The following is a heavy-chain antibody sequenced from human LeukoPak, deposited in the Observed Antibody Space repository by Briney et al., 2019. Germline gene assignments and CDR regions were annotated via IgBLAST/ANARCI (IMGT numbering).Heavy chain of an antibody. D-gene: IGHD3-3*01. V-gene: IGHV3-30-3*01. CDR3: ARSGQNDFWSGYLYYYYYGMDV. Sequence: GGSLRLSCAASGFTFSSYAMNWVRQAPGKGLEWVAVISYDGSNKYYADSVKGRFTISRDNSKNTLYLQMNSLRAEDTAVYYCARSGQNDFWSGYLYYYYYGMDVWGQGTTVTVSS. J-gene: IGHJ6*02. CDR1: GFTFSSYA. CDR2: ISYDGSNK.